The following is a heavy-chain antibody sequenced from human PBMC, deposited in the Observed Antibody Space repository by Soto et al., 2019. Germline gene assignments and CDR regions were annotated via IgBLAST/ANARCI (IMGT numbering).Heavy chain of an antibody. J-gene: IGHJ5*02. V-gene: IGHV1-69*01. D-gene: IGHD6-13*01. CDR3: ARSLGPEDSSLNWFDP. Sequence: QVQLVQSGAEVKKPGSSVKVSCKASGGTFSSYAISWVRQAPGQGLEWMGGIIPIFGTANYAQKFQGRVTITADESTSTAYMELSSLRSDDTAVYYCARSLGPEDSSLNWFDPWGQGTLVTVSS. CDR2: IIPIFGTA. CDR1: GGTFSSYA.